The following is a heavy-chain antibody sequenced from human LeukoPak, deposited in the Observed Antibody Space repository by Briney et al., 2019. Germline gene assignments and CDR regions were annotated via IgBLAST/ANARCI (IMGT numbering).Heavy chain of an antibody. V-gene: IGHV3-23*01. Sequence: PGGSLRLSCAASGFTFSSYGMSWVRQAPGKGLEWVSAISGSGGSTYYADSVKGRFTISRDNAKNTLYLQMNSLRAEDTAVYYCARGSAYYDILTGSDFDYWGQGTLVTVSS. J-gene: IGHJ4*02. CDR2: ISGSGGST. CDR3: ARGSAYYDILTGSDFDY. D-gene: IGHD3-9*01. CDR1: GFTFSSYG.